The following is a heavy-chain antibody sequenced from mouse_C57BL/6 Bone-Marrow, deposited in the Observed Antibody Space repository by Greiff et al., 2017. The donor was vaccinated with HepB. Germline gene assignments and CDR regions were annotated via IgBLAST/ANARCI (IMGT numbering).Heavy chain of an antibody. CDR1: GYAFSSYG. V-gene: IGHV1-80*01. CDR3: ARCPAMGLRGWFAY. J-gene: IGHJ3*01. Sequence: VQLQQSGAELVKPGASVKISCKASGYAFSSYGMNWVKQRPGKGLEWIGQIYPGDGDTNYNGKFKGKATLTADKSSSTAYMQLSSLTSEDSAVYFCARCPAMGLRGWFAYWGQGTLVTVSA. D-gene: IGHD2-4*01. CDR2: IYPGDGDT.